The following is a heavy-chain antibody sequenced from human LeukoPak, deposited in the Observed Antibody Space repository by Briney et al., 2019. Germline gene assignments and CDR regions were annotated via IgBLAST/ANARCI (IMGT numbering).Heavy chain of an antibody. CDR2: IYYSGST. CDR3: ARHAPWRRLLWFGELPQQRLNWFDP. V-gene: IGHV4-59*08. CDR1: GGSISSYY. J-gene: IGHJ5*02. Sequence: SETLSLTCTVSGGSISSYYWSWIRQPPGKGLEWIGYIYYSGSTNYNPSLKSRVTISVDTSKNQFSLKLSSVTAADTAVYYCARHAPWRRLLWFGELPQQRLNWFDPWGQGTLVTVSS. D-gene: IGHD3-10*01.